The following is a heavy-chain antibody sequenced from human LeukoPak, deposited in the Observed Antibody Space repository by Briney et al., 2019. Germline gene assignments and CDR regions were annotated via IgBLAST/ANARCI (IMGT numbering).Heavy chain of an antibody. CDR3: ARRGYSYGWGRITMIAYMDV. Sequence: SETLSLTCTVSGYSISSGYYWGWIRQPPGKGLEWIGSIYHSGSTYYNPSLKSRVTISVDTSKNQFSLKLSSVTAADTAVYYCARRGYSYGWGRITMIAYMDVWGKGTTVTISS. J-gene: IGHJ6*03. CDR2: IYHSGST. V-gene: IGHV4-38-2*02. D-gene: IGHD3-22*01. CDR1: GYSISSGYY.